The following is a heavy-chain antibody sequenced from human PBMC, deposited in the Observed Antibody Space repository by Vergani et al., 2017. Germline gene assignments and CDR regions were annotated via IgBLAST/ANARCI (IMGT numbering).Heavy chain of an antibody. J-gene: IGHJ6*03. CDR1: GFSLNTRGVS. V-gene: IGHV2-5*04. CDR2: IYWNDDQ. CDR3: VYRKTECGTTGCFYPFYYYCYMDV. Sequence: QITLKESGPTLVKPTQTLTLTCTFSGFSLNTRGVSVAWIRQPPGKALDWLALIYWNDDQHYSPSLNNSVTITKDTSKNQVVLTMTNMDYVDTGTYYCVYRKTECGTTGCFYPFYYYCYMDVWDKGTTVTVSS. D-gene: IGHD1-7*01.